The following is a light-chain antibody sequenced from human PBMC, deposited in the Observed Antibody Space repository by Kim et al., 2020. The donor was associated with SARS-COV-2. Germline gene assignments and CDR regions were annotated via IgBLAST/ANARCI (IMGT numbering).Light chain of an antibody. CDR1: SSDIGSRY. Sequence: ELTQPPSASGTPGQTVTISCSGSSSDIGSRYVYWYQQLPGTAPKLLIYRNDQRPSGVPDRFSGSKSGTSASLAINGLRSADEADYYCVANDDRLNGILFGGGTQLTVL. CDR3: VANDDRLNGIL. CDR2: RND. V-gene: IGLV1-47*01. J-gene: IGLJ2*01.